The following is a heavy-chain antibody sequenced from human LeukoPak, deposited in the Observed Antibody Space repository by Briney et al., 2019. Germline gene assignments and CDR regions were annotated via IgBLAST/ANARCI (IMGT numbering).Heavy chain of an antibody. D-gene: IGHD6-13*01. Sequence: GGSLRLSCAASGFTFISYEMNWVRQAPGKGLEWVSYIDGSGSAIYYTDSVRGRFSISGDNAKNSLFLQMNSLRAEDTAVYYCGRSSSTTWYGSDYWGRGTLVTVSS. CDR2: IDGSGSAI. CDR1: GFTFISYE. V-gene: IGHV3-48*03. CDR3: GRSSSTTWYGSDY. J-gene: IGHJ4*02.